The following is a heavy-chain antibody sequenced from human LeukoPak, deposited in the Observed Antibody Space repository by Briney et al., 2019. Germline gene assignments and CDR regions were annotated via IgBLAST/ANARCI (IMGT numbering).Heavy chain of an antibody. CDR3: AREHRQLVHIGRPRPRYFDY. Sequence: PGGSLRLSCAASGFTVSSNYMSWVRQAPGKGLEWVSVIYSGGSTYYADSVKGRFTISRDNSKNTLYLQMNSLRAEDTAVYYCAREHRQLVHIGRPRPRYFDYWGQGTLVTVSS. D-gene: IGHD6-13*01. CDR1: GFTVSSNY. CDR2: IYSGGST. V-gene: IGHV3-66*01. J-gene: IGHJ4*02.